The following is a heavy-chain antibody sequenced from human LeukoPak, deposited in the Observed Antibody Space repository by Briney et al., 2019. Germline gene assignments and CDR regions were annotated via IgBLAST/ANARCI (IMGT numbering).Heavy chain of an antibody. V-gene: IGHV3-11*01. Sequence: PGGSLRLSCAASGFTFSDYYMSWIRQAPGKGLEWVSYISSSSTIYYADSVKGRFTISRDNAKNSLYLQMNSLRAEDTAVYYCARLDYYGYPGYWGQGTLVTVSS. CDR1: GFTFSDYY. CDR3: ARLDYYGYPGY. J-gene: IGHJ4*02. D-gene: IGHD3-10*01. CDR2: ISSSSTI.